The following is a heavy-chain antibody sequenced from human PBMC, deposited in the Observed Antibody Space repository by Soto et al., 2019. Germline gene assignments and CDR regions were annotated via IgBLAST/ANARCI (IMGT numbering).Heavy chain of an antibody. CDR1: GFSFSSDS. CDR3: AKDGDSYGPVDY. Sequence: GGSLRLSCAASGFSFSSDSMGWVRQAPGKGLEWVSSISSSGSFKNYADSVKGRFTISRDNSKNTLYLQMNSLRAEDTAVYYCAKDGDSYGPVDYWGQGTLVTVSS. V-gene: IGHV3-21*04. D-gene: IGHD5-18*01. J-gene: IGHJ4*02. CDR2: ISSSGSFK.